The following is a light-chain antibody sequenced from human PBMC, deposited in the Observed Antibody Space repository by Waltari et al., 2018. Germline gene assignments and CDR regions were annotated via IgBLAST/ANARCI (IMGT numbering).Light chain of an antibody. J-gene: IGLJ2*01. CDR1: NSDVGAYNY. Sequence: QSALTQPRSVSGSPGQSVTLSCTGTNSDVGAYNYVSWYQQPPGKSPKLVIFDVEKRPSECPARLSGPKAGNTASLTISGLQADDEADYYCCSYAGRYTSVFGGGTKVTVL. V-gene: IGLV2-11*01. CDR2: DVE. CDR3: CSYAGRYTSV.